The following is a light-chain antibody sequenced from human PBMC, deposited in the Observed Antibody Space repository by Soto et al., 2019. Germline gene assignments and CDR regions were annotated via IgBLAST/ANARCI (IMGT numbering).Light chain of an antibody. CDR3: QQYDNWPIT. V-gene: IGKV3-15*01. CDR2: GAS. Sequence: EIAMTQSPASLSLSPGERATLSCRASQSVSTTLAWYQQKPGQAPRLLMYGASTRAIGIPARFTGGGSGTEFTLTINSLQPEDLTFYYCQQYDNWPITFGQGTRLEIK. CDR1: QSVSTT. J-gene: IGKJ5*01.